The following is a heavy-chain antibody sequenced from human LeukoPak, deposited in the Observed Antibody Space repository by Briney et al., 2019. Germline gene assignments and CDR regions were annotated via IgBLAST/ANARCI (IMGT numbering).Heavy chain of an antibody. V-gene: IGHV4-59*01. Sequence: KPSETLSLTCTVSGGSISSYYWSWIRQPPGKGLEWIGYIYYSGSTNYNPSLKSRVTISVDTSKNQFSLKLSSVTAADTAVYYCARALDNYYGSGHVDPWGQGTLVTVSS. D-gene: IGHD3-10*01. CDR3: ARALDNYYGSGHVDP. CDR1: GGSISSYY. CDR2: IYYSGST. J-gene: IGHJ5*02.